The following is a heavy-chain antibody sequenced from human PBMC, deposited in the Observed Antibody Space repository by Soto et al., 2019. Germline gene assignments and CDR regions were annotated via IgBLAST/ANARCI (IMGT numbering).Heavy chain of an antibody. V-gene: IGHV3-30*18. CDR3: AKERYYYGSKDGMDV. D-gene: IGHD3-10*01. CDR1: GFTFSRYG. J-gene: IGHJ6*02. CDR2: ISYDGSNK. Sequence: QVQLVESGGGVVQPGRSLRLSCAASGFTFSRYGMHWVRQAPGKGLEWVAVISYDGSNKYYADSVKGQFTISRDNSKNTLYLQMNSLGAEDTAVYYCAKERYYYGSKDGMDVWGQGTTVTVSS.